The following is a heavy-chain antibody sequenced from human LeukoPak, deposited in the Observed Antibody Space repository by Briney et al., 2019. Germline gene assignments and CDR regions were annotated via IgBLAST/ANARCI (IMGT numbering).Heavy chain of an antibody. CDR2: ISYDGSNK. J-gene: IGHJ4*02. Sequence: GSSLRLSCEASRFTFSSYAMHWVRQAPGNGLERMAIISYDGSNKYYADSVKGRFTISRDNSKNTLYLQMNSLRAEDTAVYYCARAALRYYDSSVLYWGQGTLVTVSS. D-gene: IGHD3-22*01. CDR3: ARAALRYYDSSVLY. V-gene: IGHV3-30*04. CDR1: RFTFSSYA.